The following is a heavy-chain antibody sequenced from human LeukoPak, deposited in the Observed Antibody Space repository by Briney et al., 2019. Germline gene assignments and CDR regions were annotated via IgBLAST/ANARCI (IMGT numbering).Heavy chain of an antibody. J-gene: IGHJ4*02. CDR3: ARQGRSTVTTIDY. D-gene: IGHD4-17*01. Sequence: PSETLSLTCTVSGGSISSSSYNWGWIRQPPGKGLEWIGSIYYSGSTYYNPSLKSRVTISVDTSKNQFSLKLSSVTAADTAVYYCARQGRSTVTTIDYWGQGTLVTVSS. CDR1: GGSISSSSYN. CDR2: IYYSGST. V-gene: IGHV4-39*01.